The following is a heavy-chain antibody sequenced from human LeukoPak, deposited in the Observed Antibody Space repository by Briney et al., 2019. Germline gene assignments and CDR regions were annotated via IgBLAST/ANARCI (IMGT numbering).Heavy chain of an antibody. D-gene: IGHD1-26*01. CDR2: ISFSGIT. Sequence: PSETLSLTCTVSGGSISPYYWSWIRQPPGKGLEWIGHISFSGITHYNASLKSRVTMSVDTSRNHFSLILSSVTAADTALYYCARDLFGRTYYPFGFWGQGTLVTVSS. CDR1: GGSISPYY. CDR3: ARDLFGRTYYPFGF. V-gene: IGHV4-59*12. J-gene: IGHJ4*02.